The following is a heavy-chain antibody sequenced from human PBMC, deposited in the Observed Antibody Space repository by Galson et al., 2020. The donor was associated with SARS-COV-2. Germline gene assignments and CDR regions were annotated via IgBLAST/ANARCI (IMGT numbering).Heavy chain of an antibody. CDR2: ISSSGSYT. CDR3: ARDNHDYGGNADY. CDR1: GFTFSDYY. J-gene: IGHJ4*02. V-gene: IGHV3-11*05. Sequence: GESLKISCAASGFTFSDYYMSWVRQAPGKGLEWVSYISSSGSYTNYADSVKGRFTISRDNAKSSLYLQMNSLRAEDTAVYYCARDNHDYGGNADYWGQGTLVTVSS. D-gene: IGHD4-17*01.